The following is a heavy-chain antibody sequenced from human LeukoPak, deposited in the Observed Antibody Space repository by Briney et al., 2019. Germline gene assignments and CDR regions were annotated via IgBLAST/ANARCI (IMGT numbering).Heavy chain of an antibody. CDR3: AKDLRGHIVVVTATSGVAFDY. J-gene: IGHJ4*02. CDR2: ISWNSGSI. V-gene: IGHV3-9*01. Sequence: PGGSLRLSCAASGFTFDDYAMHWVRQVPGKGLEWVSGISWNSGSIGYADSVKGRFTISRDNAKNSLYLQMNSLRAEDTALYYCAKDLRGHIVVVTATSGVAFDYWGQGTLVTVSS. CDR1: GFTFDDYA. D-gene: IGHD2-21*02.